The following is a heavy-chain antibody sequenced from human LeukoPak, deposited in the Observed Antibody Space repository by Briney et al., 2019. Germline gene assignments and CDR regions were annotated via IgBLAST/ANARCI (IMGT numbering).Heavy chain of an antibody. CDR2: IYYSGST. V-gene: IGHV4-31*03. J-gene: IGHJ4*02. CDR3: ARDHNSGSLGY. D-gene: IGHD1-26*01. Sequence: PSETLSLTCTVSGGSISSGGYYWSWIRQHSGKGLEWIGYIYYSGSTYYNPSLKSRVTISVDTSKNQFSLKLSSVTAADTAVYYCARDHNSGSLGYWGRGTLVTVSS. CDR1: GGSISSGGYY.